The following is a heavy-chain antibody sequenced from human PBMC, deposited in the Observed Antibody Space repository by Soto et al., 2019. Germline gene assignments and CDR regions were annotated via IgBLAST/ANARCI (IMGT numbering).Heavy chain of an antibody. CDR2: ISSSSSYT. V-gene: IGHV3-11*05. D-gene: IGHD6-13*01. Sequence: QVQLVESGGGLVKPGGSLRLSCAASGFTFSDYYMSWIRQAPGKGLEWVSYISSSSSYTNYADSVKGRFTISRDNAKNSLYLQMNSLRAEDTAVYYCAGVPVGGSSWPDYWGQGTLVTVSS. CDR1: GFTFSDYY. CDR3: AGVPVGGSSWPDY. J-gene: IGHJ4*02.